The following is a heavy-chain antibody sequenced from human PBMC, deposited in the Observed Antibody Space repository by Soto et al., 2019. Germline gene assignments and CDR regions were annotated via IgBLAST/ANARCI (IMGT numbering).Heavy chain of an antibody. CDR1: GGSFSGYY. V-gene: IGHV4-34*01. CDR2: INHRGST. Sequence: SETLSLTCAVYGGSFSGYYWSWIRQPPGKGLEWIGEINHRGSTKYNPSLKSRVTISVDTSKNQFSLKLSSVTAADTAVYYCARGPNIVATGGFDYWGQGTLVTVSS. CDR3: ARGPNIVATGGFDY. D-gene: IGHD5-12*01. J-gene: IGHJ4*02.